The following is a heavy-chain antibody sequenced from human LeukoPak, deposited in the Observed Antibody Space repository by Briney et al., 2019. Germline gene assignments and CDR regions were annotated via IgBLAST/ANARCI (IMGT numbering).Heavy chain of an antibody. D-gene: IGHD2-21*02. CDR2: ISTSSRYI. V-gene: IGHV3-21*01. CDR3: ARDRGAYCGGDCYLGFDY. J-gene: IGHJ4*01. CDR1: GFTFSSYS. Sequence: GGSLRLSCAASGFTFSSYSMNWVRQAPGKGLEWVSSISTSSRYISYADSVRGRFTISRDNAKNSLYLQMNSLRAEDTAVYYCARDRGAYCGGDCYLGFDYWGRGTLVTVSS.